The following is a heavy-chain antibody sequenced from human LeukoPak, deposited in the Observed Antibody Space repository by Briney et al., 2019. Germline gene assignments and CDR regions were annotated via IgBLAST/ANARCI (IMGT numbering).Heavy chain of an antibody. D-gene: IGHD2-21*02. CDR3: ARDKALATSAIPFDY. J-gene: IGHJ4*02. V-gene: IGHV1-18*01. Sequence: ASVKVSCKASGYTFTSYGISWVRQAPGQGLEWMGWISAYNGNTNYAQKLQGRVTMTTDTSTSTAYMELRSLRSDDTAVYYCARDKALATSAIPFDYWGQGTLVTVSP. CDR2: ISAYNGNT. CDR1: GYTFTSYG.